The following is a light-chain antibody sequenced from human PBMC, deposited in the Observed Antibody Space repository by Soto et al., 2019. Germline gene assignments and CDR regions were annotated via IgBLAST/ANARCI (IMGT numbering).Light chain of an antibody. V-gene: IGKV3-15*01. CDR2: GAS. Sequence: DIVITRSPAPRSVSLWEGGKLVCKASQSVRSNLAWYKQEPGQAPRVLIYGASTRATGIPARFSGSGAGTEFTLTISSLQSEDFGVYYCQQYNNWPWVFGQGTKVDIK. CDR3: QQYNNWPWV. J-gene: IGKJ1*01. CDR1: QSVRSN.